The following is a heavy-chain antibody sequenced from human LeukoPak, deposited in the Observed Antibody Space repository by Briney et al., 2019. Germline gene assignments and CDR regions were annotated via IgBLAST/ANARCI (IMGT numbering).Heavy chain of an antibody. CDR2: ISSSSSYI. D-gene: IGHD4-17*01. V-gene: IGHV3-21*01. Sequence: GGSLRLSCAASGFTFSSYWMSWVRQAPGKGLEWVSSISSSSSYIYYADSVKGRFTISRDNAKNSLYLQMNSLRAEDTAVYYCARLDAYGDYVDYWGQGTLVTVYS. CDR1: GFTFSSYW. J-gene: IGHJ4*02. CDR3: ARLDAYGDYVDY.